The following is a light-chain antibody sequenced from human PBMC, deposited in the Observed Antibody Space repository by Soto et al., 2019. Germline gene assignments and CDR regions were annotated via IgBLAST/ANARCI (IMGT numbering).Light chain of an antibody. CDR3: MQDAHWPHT. CDR1: RSLVYSDGNTS. J-gene: IGKJ1*01. V-gene: IGKV2-30*01. Sequence: DVVMTQSPLSLPVTLGQPASISCRSSRSLVYSDGNTSLNWFQQRPGQSPRRLIFEVSNRDSGVPDRFCGSASGTDFTLKISRVEAEDVGVYYCMQDAHWPHTFGQGTKVETK. CDR2: EVS.